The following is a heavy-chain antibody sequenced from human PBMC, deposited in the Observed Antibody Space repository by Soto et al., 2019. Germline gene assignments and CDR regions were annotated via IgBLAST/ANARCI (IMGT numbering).Heavy chain of an antibody. CDR1: GKCLGRCG. D-gene: IGHD3-3*01. Sequence: SGTLSLTCVVYGKCLGRCGRRWIRQPPGKGLEWIGEINHSGSTNYNPSLKSRVTISVDTSKNQFSLKLSSVTAADTAVYYCARGPPFGRWGQGTLVTVSS. CDR3: ARGPPFGR. CDR2: INHSGST. J-gene: IGHJ4*02. V-gene: IGHV4-34*01.